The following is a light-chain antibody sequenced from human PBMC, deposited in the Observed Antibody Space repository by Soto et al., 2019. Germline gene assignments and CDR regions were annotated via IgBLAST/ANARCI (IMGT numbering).Light chain of an antibody. J-gene: IGKJ1*01. CDR1: QRLLHINVYND. CDR2: LGS. CDR3: LQDRQSPWT. V-gene: IGKV2-28*01. Sequence: DIVMTQSPLSLPVNPGEPASISYRSSQRLLHINVYNDFDWYLQNPGQSPQLLIYLGSNRASGVPHTLSVSGSGTDFTLKISRVEAEDVRVYYGLQDRQSPWTIGRGTKVVIK.